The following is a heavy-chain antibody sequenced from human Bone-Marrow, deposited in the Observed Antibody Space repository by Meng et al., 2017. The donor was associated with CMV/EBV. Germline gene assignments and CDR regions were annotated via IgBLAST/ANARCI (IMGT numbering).Heavy chain of an antibody. J-gene: IGHJ2*01. V-gene: IGHV5-51*01. D-gene: IGHD2-2*01. CDR3: ARPARIYCSSTSCYAENWYFDL. CDR1: GYTFRTYW. Sequence: GESLKISCKGSGYTFRTYWIGWVRQMPGKGLEWMGIIYPDDFDIRYSPSFQGQVTISADKSLSTAYLQWSSLKASDTAMYYCARPARIYCSSTSCYAENWYFDLWGRGTLVTVSS. CDR2: IYPDDFDI.